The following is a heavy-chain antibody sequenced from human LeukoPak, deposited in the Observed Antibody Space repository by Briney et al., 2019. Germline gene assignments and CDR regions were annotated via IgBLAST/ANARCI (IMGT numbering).Heavy chain of an antibody. V-gene: IGHV4-39*01. CDR3: ARPGYGISSERGRGSEDAFDI. CDR2: INHSGST. D-gene: IGHD2-15*01. CDR1: GGSISSSSYY. Sequence: SETLSLTCTVSGGSISSSSYYWGWIRQPPGKGLEWIGEINHSGSTNYNPSLKSRVTISVDASKNQFSLKLSSVTAADTAVYYCARPGYGISSERGRGSEDAFDIWGQGTMVTVSS. J-gene: IGHJ3*02.